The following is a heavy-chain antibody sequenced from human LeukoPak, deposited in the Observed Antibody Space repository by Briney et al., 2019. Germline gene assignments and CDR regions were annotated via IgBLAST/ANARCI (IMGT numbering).Heavy chain of an antibody. CDR2: IYPGDSDT. CDR3: ARILERLVDY. D-gene: IGHD6-25*01. CDR1: GYRFTNYW. V-gene: IGHV5-51*01. Sequence: GESLKISCKGSGYRFTNYWIGWVRQMPGKGLEFMGIIYPGDSDTRYSPSFQGQVTISVDKSINTAYLQWSSLKASDSAMYYCARILERLVDYWGQGTLVTVSS. J-gene: IGHJ4*02.